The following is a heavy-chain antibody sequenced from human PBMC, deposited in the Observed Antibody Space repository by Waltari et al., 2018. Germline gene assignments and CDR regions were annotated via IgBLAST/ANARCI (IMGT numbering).Heavy chain of an antibody. CDR2: INPNSGGT. V-gene: IGHV1-2*06. CDR1: GYTLTGNY. CDR3: ARARSIAALTYDY. Sequence: QVQLVQSGAEVKKTGASVKVSCKAYGYTLTGNYMHWVRQAPGQGLEWMGRINPNSGGTNYAQKFQGRVTMTRDTSISTAYMELSRLRSDDTAVYYCARARSIAALTYDYWGQGTLVTVSS. J-gene: IGHJ4*02. D-gene: IGHD6-6*01.